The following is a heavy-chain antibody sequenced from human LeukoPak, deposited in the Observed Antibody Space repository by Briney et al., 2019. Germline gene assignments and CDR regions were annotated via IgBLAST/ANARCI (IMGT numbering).Heavy chain of an antibody. CDR3: AXXSYSGIYAFDY. V-gene: IGHV1-2*02. J-gene: IGHJ4*02. CDR1: GYTFTGYY. D-gene: IGHD1-26*01. CDR2: INPNSGGT. Sequence: ASVKVSCKASGYTFTGYYMHWVRQAPGQGLEWMGWINPNSGGTNYAQKFQGRVTLTRDTSISTAYMELSRLRSDDTAVYYCAXXSYSGIYAFDYWGQGTLVTVSS.